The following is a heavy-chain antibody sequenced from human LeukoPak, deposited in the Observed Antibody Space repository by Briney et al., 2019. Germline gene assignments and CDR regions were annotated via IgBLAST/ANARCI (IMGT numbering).Heavy chain of an antibody. Sequence: SETLSLTCTVAGGSLSTFYWSWIRQPPGKGLEWIAYISHSGSTSYNPFLKSRVVMSVDTSKNQFSLKLSSVTAADTAVYYCARDRYYYDSSGYDGFYAFDIWGQGTMVTVSS. CDR2: ISHSGST. CDR3: ARDRYYYDSSGYDGFYAFDI. J-gene: IGHJ3*02. V-gene: IGHV4-59*01. CDR1: GGSLSTFY. D-gene: IGHD3-22*01.